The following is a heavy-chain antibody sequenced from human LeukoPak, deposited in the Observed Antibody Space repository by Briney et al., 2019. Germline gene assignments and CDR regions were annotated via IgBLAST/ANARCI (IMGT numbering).Heavy chain of an antibody. J-gene: IGHJ4*02. CDR2: ISSSGSTI. CDR1: GFTFSSYE. D-gene: IGHD6-19*01. CDR3: ARRSGIAVAGAFDY. Sequence: GGSLRLSCAASGFTFSSYEMNWVRQAPGKGLEWVSYISSSGSTIYYADSVKGRFTISRDNSKNTLYPQMNSLRAEDTAVYYCARRSGIAVAGAFDYWGQGTLVTVSS. V-gene: IGHV3-48*03.